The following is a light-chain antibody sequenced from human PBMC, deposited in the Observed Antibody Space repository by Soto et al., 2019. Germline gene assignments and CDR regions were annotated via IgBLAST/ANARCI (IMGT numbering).Light chain of an antibody. Sequence: QSALTQPPSASGSPGQSVTISCTGTSSDVGDYNYVSWYQQHPGKAPKLMIYDVSKRPSGVPDRFSGSKSGNTASLTISARQAEDEADYYCSSYAGSNNRVFGGGTKLTVL. CDR1: SSDVGDYNY. CDR2: DVS. J-gene: IGLJ3*02. V-gene: IGLV2-8*01. CDR3: SSYAGSNNRV.